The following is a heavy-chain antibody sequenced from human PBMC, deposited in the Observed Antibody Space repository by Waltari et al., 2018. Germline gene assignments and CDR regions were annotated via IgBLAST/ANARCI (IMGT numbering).Heavy chain of an antibody. V-gene: IGHV4-38-2*02. J-gene: IGHJ4*02. CDR1: GYSISSGYY. CDR2: IYHSGST. Sequence: QVQLQESGPGLVKPSETLSLTCTVSGYSISSGYYWGWIRQPPGKGLEWSGTIYHSGSTYYNPSLKSRVTISVDTSKNQFSLKLSSVTAADTAVYYCARDDEQQLVNYWGQGTLVTVSS. CDR3: ARDDEQQLVNY. D-gene: IGHD6-13*01.